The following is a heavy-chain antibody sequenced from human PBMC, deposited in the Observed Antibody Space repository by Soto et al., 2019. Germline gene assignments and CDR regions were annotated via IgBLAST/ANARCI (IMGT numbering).Heavy chain of an antibody. CDR1: GFTFSSYA. J-gene: IGHJ4*02. CDR3: AKTPSDSCSWLYFDY. CDR2: ISGSGGST. D-gene: IGHD6-13*01. Sequence: EVQLLESGGGLVQPGGSLRLSCAASGFTFSSYAMSWVRQAPGKGLEWVSAISGSGGSTYYADSVKGRFTISRDNSKNALYLQMNSLRAEDTAVYYCAKTPSDSCSWLYFDYWGQGTLVTVSS. V-gene: IGHV3-23*01.